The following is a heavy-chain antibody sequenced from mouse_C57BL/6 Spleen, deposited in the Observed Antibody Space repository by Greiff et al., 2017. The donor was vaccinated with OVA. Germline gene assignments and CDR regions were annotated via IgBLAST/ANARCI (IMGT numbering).Heavy chain of an antibody. V-gene: IGHV1-7*01. D-gene: IGHD6-2*01. Sequence: VHLVESGAELAKPGASVKLSCKASGYNFTSYWMHWVQKRPGQGLEWIGYINPSSGYTKYNHKIKDKAILTADKSSSTAYMQLSSLTYEYSAVYYGAKREGSLGGYQQDRGYWGQGTSVTVSS. J-gene: IGHJ4*01. CDR3: AKREGSLGGYQQDRGY. CDR1: GYNFTSYW. CDR2: INPSSGYT.